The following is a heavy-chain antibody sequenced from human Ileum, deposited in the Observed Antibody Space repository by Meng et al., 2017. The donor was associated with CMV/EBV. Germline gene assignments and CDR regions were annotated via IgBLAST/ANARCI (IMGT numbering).Heavy chain of an antibody. Sequence: SGTASGYMFTAYYIHWVRQAPGQGLEWMGRIIPDNGDTNYAQKFQGRVIMTRDTAISTAYMELSSLRSDDTAVYYCARGGDDYGDYWGQGTRVTVSS. J-gene: IGHJ4*02. CDR3: ARGGDDYGDY. V-gene: IGHV1-2*06. CDR2: IIPDNGDT. D-gene: IGHD3-16*01. CDR1: GYMFTAYY.